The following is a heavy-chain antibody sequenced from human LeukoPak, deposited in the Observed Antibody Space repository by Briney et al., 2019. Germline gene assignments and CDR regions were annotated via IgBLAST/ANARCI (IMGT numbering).Heavy chain of an antibody. V-gene: IGHV4-38-2*01. D-gene: IGHD1-26*01. J-gene: IGHJ4*02. CDR3: ARRRGSGAPYFDY. CDR2: IYYSGST. Sequence: SETLSLTCAVSGYSISSGYYWGWIRQPPGKGLEWIGSIYYSGSTYYNPSLKSRVTISVDTSKNQFSLKLSSVTAADTAVYYCARRRGSGAPYFDYWGQGTLVTVSS. CDR1: GYSISSGYY.